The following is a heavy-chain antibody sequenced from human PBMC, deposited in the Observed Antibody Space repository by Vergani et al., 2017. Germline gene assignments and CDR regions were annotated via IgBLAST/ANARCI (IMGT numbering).Heavy chain of an antibody. Sequence: LESGGGLVQPGGSIRLSCFGSGFTFSTFNMHWVRQIPGQGLEYISGISSDGKSTNYAKSVKGRFIVTRDNSKNSLHLQMGNLRVEDTGIYYCSKDEQYTAPWEVGYFHVLDVWGQGTTVSDCS. CDR3: SKDEQYTAPWEVGYFHVLDV. D-gene: IGHD1-26*01. CDR2: ISSDGKST. V-gene: IGHV3-64*01. J-gene: IGHJ6*02. CDR1: GFTFSTFN.